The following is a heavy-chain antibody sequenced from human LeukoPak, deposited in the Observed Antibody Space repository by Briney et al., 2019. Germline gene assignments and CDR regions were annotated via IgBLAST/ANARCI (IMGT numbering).Heavy chain of an antibody. CDR3: AELGITMIGGV. J-gene: IGHJ6*04. D-gene: IGHD3-10*02. V-gene: IGHV3-48*04. Sequence: GGSLRLSCAASGFIFSGYGMNWVRQAPGKGLEWVSHISSTSRNIYFGDSVKGRFTISRDNAKNSLYLQMNSLRAEDTAVYYCAELGITMIGGVWGKGTTVTISS. CDR1: GFIFSGYG. CDR2: ISSTSRNI.